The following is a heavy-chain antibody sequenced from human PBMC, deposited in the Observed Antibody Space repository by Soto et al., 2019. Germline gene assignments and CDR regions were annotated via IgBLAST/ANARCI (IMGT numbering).Heavy chain of an antibody. J-gene: IGHJ4*02. CDR2: IDGAAATT. CDR3: ARGGAMGVDY. V-gene: IGHV3-74*01. CDR1: GFTFNNKW. Sequence: GGSLRLSCTASGFTFNNKWMHWVRQAPGKGLVWLSRIDGAAATTNYADSVKGRFTISRDNAKNIVFLHVNGLTDEDTAVYYCARGGAMGVDYWGQGTLVTSPQ. D-gene: IGHD1-26*01.